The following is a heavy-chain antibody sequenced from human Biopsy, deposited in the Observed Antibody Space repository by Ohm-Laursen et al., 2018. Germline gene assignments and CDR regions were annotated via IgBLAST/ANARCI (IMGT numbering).Heavy chain of an antibody. CDR3: ARHPTRFWFDP. CDR1: GESFNGYY. Sequence: SETLSLTCTVYGESFNGYYWSWIRQTPGKGLEWIGEINHSGRTNYNPSLKSRVTISVDTSKNQFSLNLNSVTASDTALYYCARHPTRFWFDPWGQGTLVIVSS. CDR2: INHSGRT. V-gene: IGHV4-34*01. D-gene: IGHD1/OR15-1a*01. J-gene: IGHJ5*02.